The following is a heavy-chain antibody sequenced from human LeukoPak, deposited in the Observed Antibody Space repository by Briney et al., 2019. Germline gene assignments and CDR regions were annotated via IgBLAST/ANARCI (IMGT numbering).Heavy chain of an antibody. J-gene: IGHJ4*02. Sequence: PGGSLRLSCGASGFTFSTYGMHWVRQAPGKGLEWVAVIWYDGSDKYYADSVKGQFTISRDNSKNTLYLQMNSLRVEDTAVYYCAKGDGHLNLRFDYWGQGTLVTVS. CDR2: IWYDGSDK. D-gene: IGHD2-21*02. CDR1: GFTFSTYG. V-gene: IGHV3-33*06. CDR3: AKGDGHLNLRFDY.